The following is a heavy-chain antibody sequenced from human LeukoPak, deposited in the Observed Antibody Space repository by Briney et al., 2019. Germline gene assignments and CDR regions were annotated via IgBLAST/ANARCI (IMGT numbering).Heavy chain of an antibody. V-gene: IGHV3-23*01. Sequence: GRSLRLSCAASGFTFSSYSMNWVRQAPGKGLEWVSAISGSGDSTYYADSVKGRFTISRDNSKNTLYLQMNSLRAEDTAVYYCAKDGGRYYYDSSGYYLDYWGQGTLVTVSS. CDR3: AKDGGRYYYDSSGYYLDY. CDR1: GFTFSSYS. CDR2: ISGSGDST. D-gene: IGHD3-22*01. J-gene: IGHJ4*02.